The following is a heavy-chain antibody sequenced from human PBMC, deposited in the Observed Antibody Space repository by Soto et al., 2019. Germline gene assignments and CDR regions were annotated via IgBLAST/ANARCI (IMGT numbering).Heavy chain of an antibody. CDR2: INSDGSST. J-gene: IGHJ6*02. D-gene: IGHD2-2*01. CDR1: GFTFSSYW. CDR3: ARDQFDIVVVPADHYYYGMDV. V-gene: IGHV3-74*01. Sequence: PGGSLRLSCAASGFTFSSYWMHWVRQAPGKGLVWVSRINSDGSSTSYADSVKGRFTISRDNAKNTLYLQMNSLRAEDTAVYYCARDQFDIVVVPADHYYYGMDVWGQGTLVTVSS.